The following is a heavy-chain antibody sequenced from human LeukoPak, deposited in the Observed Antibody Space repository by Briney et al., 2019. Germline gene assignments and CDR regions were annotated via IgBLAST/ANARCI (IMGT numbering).Heavy chain of an antibody. V-gene: IGHV3-48*02. J-gene: IGHJ4*02. CDR2: ISSGSSTT. CDR1: GFTFSPLG. D-gene: IGHD3-10*01. CDR3: ARGRGLTLSYHYFDY. Sequence: GGFLRLSCAASGFTFSPLGMYWVRQAPGRGLEWVSSISSGSSTTYYADSVKGRFAISRDNAKNSLYLQVNSLRDEDTAVYYCARGRGLTLSYHYFDYWGQGTLVTVSS.